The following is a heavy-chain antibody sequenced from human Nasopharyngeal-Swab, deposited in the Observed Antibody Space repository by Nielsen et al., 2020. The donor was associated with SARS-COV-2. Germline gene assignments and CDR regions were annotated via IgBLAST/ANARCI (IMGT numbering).Heavy chain of an antibody. CDR2: IKSKTDGGTT. CDR3: TTDSGSITMVRGI. J-gene: IGHJ4*02. V-gene: IGHV3-15*01. D-gene: IGHD3-10*01. Sequence: WIRQPPGKGLEWVGRIKSKTDGGTTDHAAPVKGRFTISRDDSKNTLYLQMNSLKTEDTAVYYCTTDSGSITMVRGIWGQGTLVTVSS.